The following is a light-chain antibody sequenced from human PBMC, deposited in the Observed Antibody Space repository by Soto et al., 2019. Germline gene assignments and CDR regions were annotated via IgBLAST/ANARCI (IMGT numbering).Light chain of an antibody. V-gene: IGKV1-5*01. CDR3: QQYNSYSKYT. Sequence: DIQMTQSPSTLSASVGDRVTITCRASQSISSWLAWYQQKPGKAPKLLIYDASSLESGVPSRFRGSGSGTAFTITISSLQPDDFAPYYCQQYNSYSKYTFGKGTQLEIK. J-gene: IGKJ2*01. CDR2: DAS. CDR1: QSISSW.